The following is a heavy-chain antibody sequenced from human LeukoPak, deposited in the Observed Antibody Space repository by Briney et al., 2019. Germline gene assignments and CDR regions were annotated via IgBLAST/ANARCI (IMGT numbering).Heavy chain of an antibody. CDR1: GFTFSSYA. V-gene: IGHV3-23*01. D-gene: IGHD3-22*01. CDR3: AKDPPGVVDDSSGYYYA. J-gene: IGHJ5*02. Sequence: AGGSLRLSCAASGFTFSSYAMSWVRQAPGKGLEWDSAISGSGGSTYYADSVEGRFTISRDNSKNTLYLQMNSLRAEDTAVYYCAKDPPGVVDDSSGYYYAWGQGTLVTVSS. CDR2: ISGSGGST.